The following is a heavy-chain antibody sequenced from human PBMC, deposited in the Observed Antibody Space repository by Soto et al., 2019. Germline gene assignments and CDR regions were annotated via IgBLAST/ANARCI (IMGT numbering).Heavy chain of an antibody. Sequence: VASVKVSCKASGYTFTSYAMHWVRQAPGQRLEWMGWINAGNGNTKYSQKFQGRVTITRDTSASTAYMELSSLRSEDTAVYYCARGSGSSSWAEFDYWGQGTLVTVSS. J-gene: IGHJ4*02. D-gene: IGHD6-6*01. CDR2: INAGNGNT. CDR1: GYTFTSYA. V-gene: IGHV1-3*01. CDR3: ARGSGSSSWAEFDY.